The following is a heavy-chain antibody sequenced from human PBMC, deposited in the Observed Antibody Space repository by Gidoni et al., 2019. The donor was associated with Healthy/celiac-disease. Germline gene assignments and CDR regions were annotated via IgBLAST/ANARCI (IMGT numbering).Heavy chain of an antibody. CDR2: IYNDGSNK. Sequence: QLQLVESGGGVVQPGSSLRLSCAASGFTFSSYAMHWFRQAPGKGLEWVAVIYNDGSNKEYADSVKGRLTIARDNSKNTLYLQMNSLRAEDTAVYYCARDPGEGSPWVDYWGQGTLVTVSS. V-gene: IGHV3-30-3*01. J-gene: IGHJ4*02. CDR3: ARDPGEGSPWVDY. D-gene: IGHD2-21*01. CDR1: GFTFSSYA.